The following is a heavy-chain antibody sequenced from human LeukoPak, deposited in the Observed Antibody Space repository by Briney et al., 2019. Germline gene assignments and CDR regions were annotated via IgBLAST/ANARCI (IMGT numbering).Heavy chain of an antibody. V-gene: IGHV3-9*01. CDR2: IDWNSRST. D-gene: IGHD1-26*01. Sequence: GGSLRLSCAASGFTFDDYAMQWVRLSPGKGLEWVSRIDWNSRSTVYADSVRGRFTISRDNSKNTLYLQMNSLRAEDTAVYYCAKDGSTTVGAILDYWGQGTLVTVSS. CDR3: AKDGSTTVGAILDY. J-gene: IGHJ4*02. CDR1: GFTFDDYA.